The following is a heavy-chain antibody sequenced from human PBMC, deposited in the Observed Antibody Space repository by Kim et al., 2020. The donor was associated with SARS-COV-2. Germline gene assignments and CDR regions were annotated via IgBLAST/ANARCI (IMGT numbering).Heavy chain of an antibody. D-gene: IGHD1-1*01. Sequence: NYSPSLKIRVTTAADTSKNQFTLKLRSVTAADTAVYCGARSEGHNRFPLDYWGQGTLVTVSS. CDR3: ARSEGHNRFPLDY. V-gene: IGHV4-59*01. J-gene: IGHJ4*02.